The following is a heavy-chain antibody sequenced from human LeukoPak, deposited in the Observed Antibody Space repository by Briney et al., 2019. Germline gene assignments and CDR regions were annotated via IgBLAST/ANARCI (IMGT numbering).Heavy chain of an antibody. CDR3: ATGTSGSYYVGIVRPIDY. CDR2: FDPDDGET. D-gene: IGHD1-26*01. J-gene: IGHJ4*02. CDR1: GYTLTELP. V-gene: IGHV1-24*01. Sequence: ASVKVSSKVSGYTLTELPIHWVQQAPGKGLEWMGGFDPDDGETVYAQMFQGRVTMTEDTSSDTASMELSSLRSEDTAVYYCATGTSGSYYVGIVRPIDYWGQGTLVTVSS.